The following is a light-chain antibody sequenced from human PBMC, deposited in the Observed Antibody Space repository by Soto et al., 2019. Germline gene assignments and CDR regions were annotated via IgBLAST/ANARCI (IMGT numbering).Light chain of an antibody. J-gene: IGKJ4*01. CDR1: QTISNY. Sequence: DIQLTQSPSSLSASVGDRVSITCRTSQTISNYLNWYHHRPGQAPKLLIYSTSNLQGGVPSRFSGGGAGTEFTLTISSLQPEDFGFYSCQQNYNLPPTFGGGTRVEIK. CDR2: STS. V-gene: IGKV1-39*01. CDR3: QQNYNLPPT.